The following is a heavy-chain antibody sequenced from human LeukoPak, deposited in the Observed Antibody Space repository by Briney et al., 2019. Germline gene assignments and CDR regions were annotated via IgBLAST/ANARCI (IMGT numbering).Heavy chain of an antibody. CDR3: ATHYSSSWQNNWFDP. CDR2: INHSGST. D-gene: IGHD6-13*01. J-gene: IGHJ5*02. CDR1: GGSFSGYY. Sequence: SETLSLTCAVYGGSFSGYYWSWIRQPPGKGLEWIGEINHSGSTNYNTSLKSRVTISVDTSKNQFSLKLSSVTAADTAVYYCATHYSSSWQNNWFDPWGQGTLVTVSS. V-gene: IGHV4-34*01.